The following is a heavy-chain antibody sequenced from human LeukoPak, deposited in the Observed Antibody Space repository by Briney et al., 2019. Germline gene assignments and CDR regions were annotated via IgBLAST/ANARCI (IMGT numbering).Heavy chain of an antibody. J-gene: IGHJ4*02. V-gene: IGHV5-51*01. Sequence: GESLKISCKGSGYSFTSYWIGWVRQMPGKGLERMGIIYPGDSDTRYSPSFQGQVTISADKSISTAYLQWSSLKASDTAMYYCARGRRRGILTGYYSGMPFDYWGQGTLVTVSS. CDR3: ARGRRRGILTGYYSGMPFDY. D-gene: IGHD3-9*01. CDR2: IYPGDSDT. CDR1: GYSFTSYW.